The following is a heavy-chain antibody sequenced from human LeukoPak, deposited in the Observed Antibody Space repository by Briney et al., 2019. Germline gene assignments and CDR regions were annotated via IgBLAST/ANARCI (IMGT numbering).Heavy chain of an antibody. J-gene: IGHJ4*02. D-gene: IGHD6-19*01. CDR2: IYHSGNT. V-gene: IGHV4-4*09. CDR1: GASMSSNY. CDR3: ASTRRAAVAGRFDS. Sequence: SETLSLTCNVSGASMSSNYWSWIWQPPGKGLEWIGYIYHSGNTNYSPSLESRVTMSVDESKNQFSLRVHFVSAADTAVYYCASTRRAAVAGRFDSWGQGTLVTVSS.